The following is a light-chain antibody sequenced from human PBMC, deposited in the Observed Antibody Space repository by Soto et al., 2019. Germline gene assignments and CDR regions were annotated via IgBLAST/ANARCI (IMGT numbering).Light chain of an antibody. Sequence: EIVLTQSPGTQSLSPGERATLSCRASQRVDSTSLAWYQQKAGQAPRLLLSGASSRATGIPDRFSGSGSGTDFTLTISRLEPVDFAVYYCQQYVTSGGRTFGQGTKVEVK. CDR2: GAS. V-gene: IGKV3-20*01. CDR1: QRVDSTS. CDR3: QQYVTSGGRT. J-gene: IGKJ1*01.